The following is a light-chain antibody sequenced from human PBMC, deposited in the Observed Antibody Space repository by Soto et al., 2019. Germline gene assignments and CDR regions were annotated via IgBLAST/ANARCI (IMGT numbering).Light chain of an antibody. CDR2: GAS. Sequence: ENVLTQSPGTLSLSPGEEATLSCRASQSVNNNYLAWYQQIPGRPPRLLIYGASSRATGIPDRFSGRGSGTDFTLTISRLEPEDFSVYYCQQYATSPRTFGQGTKVDI. CDR3: QQYATSPRT. V-gene: IGKV3-20*01. CDR1: QSVNNNY. J-gene: IGKJ1*01.